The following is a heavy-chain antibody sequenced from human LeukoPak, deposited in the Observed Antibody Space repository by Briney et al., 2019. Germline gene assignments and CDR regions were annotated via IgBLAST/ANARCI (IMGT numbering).Heavy chain of an antibody. J-gene: IGHJ4*02. CDR1: GFTFSGSA. V-gene: IGHV3-73*01. CDR2: IRSKANSYAT. CDR3: TSRGDSSGYSYPFDY. Sequence: GGSLRLSCAVSGFTFSGSAMHWVRQASGKGLEWVGRIRSKANSYATAYAASVKGRFTLSRDDSKNTAYLQMDSLKTEDTAVYYCTSRGDSSGYSYPFDYWGQGTLVTVSS. D-gene: IGHD3-22*01.